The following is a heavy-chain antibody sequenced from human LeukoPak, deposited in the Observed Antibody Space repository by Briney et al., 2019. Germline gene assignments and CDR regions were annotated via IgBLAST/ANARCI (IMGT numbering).Heavy chain of an antibody. CDR2: IWYDGSNK. CDR1: GFTFSSYG. J-gene: IGHJ5*02. D-gene: IGHD2-15*01. V-gene: IGHV3-33*01. CDR3: ASGGYCSGGSCYTSRFDP. Sequence: PGRSLRLSCAASGFTFSSYGMHWVRQAPGKGLEWVAVIWYDGSNKYYADSVKGRFTTSRDNSKNTLYLQMNSLRAEDTAVYYCASGGYCSGGSCYTSRFDPWGQGTLVTVSS.